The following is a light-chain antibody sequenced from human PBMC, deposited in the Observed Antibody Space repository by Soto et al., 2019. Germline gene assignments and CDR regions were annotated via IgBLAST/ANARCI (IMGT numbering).Light chain of an antibody. J-gene: IGLJ1*01. Sequence: QSVLTRPLSVSGAPGQRVTISCTGSSSNIGAGYDVHWYQQLPGTAPKLLIYGNSNRPSGVPDRFSGSKSGTSASLAITGLQAEDEADYYCQSYDSSLIYVFGTGTKVTVL. CDR2: GNS. V-gene: IGLV1-40*01. CDR3: QSYDSSLIYV. CDR1: SSNIGAGYD.